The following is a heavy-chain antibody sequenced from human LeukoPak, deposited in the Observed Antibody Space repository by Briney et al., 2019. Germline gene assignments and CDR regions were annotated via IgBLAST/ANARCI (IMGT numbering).Heavy chain of an antibody. J-gene: IGHJ4*02. Sequence: PSETLSLTCAVYGGSFSGYYWSWIRQPPGKGLEWIGEINHSGSTNYNPSLKSRVTISVDTSKNQFSLKLSSVTAADTAVYYCARLPVNYYDSSGLIDYWGQGTLVTVSS. CDR1: GGSFSGYY. CDR3: ARLPVNYYDSSGLIDY. D-gene: IGHD3-22*01. CDR2: INHSGST. V-gene: IGHV4-34*01.